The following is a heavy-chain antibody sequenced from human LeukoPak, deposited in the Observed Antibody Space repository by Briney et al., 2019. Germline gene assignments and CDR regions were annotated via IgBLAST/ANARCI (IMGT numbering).Heavy chain of an antibody. J-gene: IGHJ6*03. CDR3: ARERDSSSWSGGSYYYYYYMDV. CDR2: ISSSGTTI. CDR1: GFTFSSYG. Sequence: GGSLRLSCAGSGFTFSSYGMSWVRQAPGKGLEWVSYISSSGTTIYYGDSVKGRFTISRDNAKNSLSLQMNSLRAEDTALYYCARERDSSSWSGGSYYYYYYMDVWGKGTTVTVSS. D-gene: IGHD6-13*01. V-gene: IGHV3-48*01.